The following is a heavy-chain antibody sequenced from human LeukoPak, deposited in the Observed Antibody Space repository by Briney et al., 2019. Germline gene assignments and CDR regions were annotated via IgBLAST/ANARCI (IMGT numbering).Heavy chain of an antibody. Sequence: SETLSLTCAVYGGSFSGYYWSLIRQPPGKGLEWIGEINHSGSTNYNPSLKSRVTISVDTSKNQFSLKLSSVTAADTAVYYCARSTITIFGVVIQFDYWGQGTLVTVSS. J-gene: IGHJ4*02. CDR3: ARSTITIFGVVIQFDY. CDR2: INHSGST. D-gene: IGHD3-3*01. CDR1: GGSFSGYY. V-gene: IGHV4-34*01.